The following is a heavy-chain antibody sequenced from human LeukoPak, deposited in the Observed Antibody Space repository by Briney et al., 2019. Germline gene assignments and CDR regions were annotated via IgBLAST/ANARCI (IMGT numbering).Heavy chain of an antibody. CDR2: ILYNGSNK. CDR1: GFTFSSSG. CDR3: ARAGGYCSGGSCYRGYSWFDP. J-gene: IGHJ5*02. Sequence: GGSLRLSCAASGFTFSSSGMHWVRQAPGKGLEWVAVILYNGSNKYYADSVKGRFTITRDNSKNTLYLQMNSLRVEDTAVYYCARAGGYCSGGSCYRGYSWFDPWGQGTLVTVSS. V-gene: IGHV3-33*01. D-gene: IGHD2-15*01.